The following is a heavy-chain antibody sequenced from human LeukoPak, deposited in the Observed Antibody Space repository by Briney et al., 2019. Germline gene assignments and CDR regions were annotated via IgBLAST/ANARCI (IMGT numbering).Heavy chain of an antibody. Sequence: PSETLSLTCAVSGYSISSGYYWGWVRRPPGKRLEWIGSIYHGGNTIYNPSLKSRVTMSVDTSKNQFSLSLSSVTAADTAVYHCAFHVERTMAANNYFDPWGQGILVTVSS. V-gene: IGHV4-38-2*01. CDR1: GYSISSGYY. J-gene: IGHJ5*02. CDR2: IYHGGNT. CDR3: AFHVERTMAANNYFDP. D-gene: IGHD5-18*01.